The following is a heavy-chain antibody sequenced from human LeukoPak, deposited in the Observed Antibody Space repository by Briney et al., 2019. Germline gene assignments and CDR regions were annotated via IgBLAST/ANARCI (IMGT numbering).Heavy chain of an antibody. CDR1: GFTFSSYA. CDR3: AKARGGFYYVDY. Sequence: GSLRLSCAASGFTFSSYAMSWVRQAPGKGLEWVSAISGSGGSTYYADSVKGRFTISRDNSKNTLYLQMNSLRAEDTAVYYCAKARGGFYYVDYWGQGTLVTVSS. J-gene: IGHJ4*02. CDR2: ISGSGGST. V-gene: IGHV3-23*01.